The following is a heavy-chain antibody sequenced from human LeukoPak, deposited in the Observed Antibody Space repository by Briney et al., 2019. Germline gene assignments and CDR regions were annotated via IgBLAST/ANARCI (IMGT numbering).Heavy chain of an antibody. CDR2: IYYSGST. CDR1: GGSISSYY. V-gene: IGHV4-59*01. CDR3: ARGGYRPIDFDY. J-gene: IGHJ4*02. D-gene: IGHD3-16*02. Sequence: KPSETLSLTCTVSGGSISSYYWSWIRQPPGKGLEWIGYIYYSGSTNYNPSLKSRVTISVDTSENQFSLKLSSVTAADTAVYYCARGGYRPIDFDYWGQGTLVTVSS.